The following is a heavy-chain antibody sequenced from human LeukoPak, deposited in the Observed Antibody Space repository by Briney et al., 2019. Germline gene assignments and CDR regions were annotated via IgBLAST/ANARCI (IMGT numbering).Heavy chain of an antibody. D-gene: IGHD4-17*01. Sequence: GGSLRLSCAASGFTFSSYGMHWVRQAPGKGLEWVAVISYDGSNKYYADSVEGRFTISRDNSKNTLYLQMNSLRAEDTAVYYCAKATVSRLASSYYYYMDVWGKGTTVTVSS. CDR3: AKATVSRLASSYYYYMDV. J-gene: IGHJ6*03. CDR2: ISYDGSNK. CDR1: GFTFSSYG. V-gene: IGHV3-30*18.